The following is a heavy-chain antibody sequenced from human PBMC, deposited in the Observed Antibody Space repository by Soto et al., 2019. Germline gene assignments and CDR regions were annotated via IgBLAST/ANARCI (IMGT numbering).Heavy chain of an antibody. V-gene: IGHV1-69*13. Sequence: SVKVSCKASGGTFSSYAISWVRQAPGQGLEWMGGIIPIFGTANYAQKFQGRVTITADESTSTAYMELSSLRSEDTAVYYCARITMVRGVIINHGDYWGQGTLATVSS. CDR3: ARITMVRGVIINHGDY. D-gene: IGHD3-10*01. J-gene: IGHJ4*02. CDR1: GGTFSSYA. CDR2: IIPIFGTA.